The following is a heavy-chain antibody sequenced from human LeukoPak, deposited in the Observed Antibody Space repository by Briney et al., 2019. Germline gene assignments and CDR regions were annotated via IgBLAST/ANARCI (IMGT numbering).Heavy chain of an antibody. D-gene: IGHD3-10*01. CDR1: GFTFDDYA. Sequence: GGSLRLSCAASGFTFDDYAMHWVRQAPGKGLEWVSGISWNSGSIGYADSVKGRFTISRDNAKNSLYLQMNSLRAEDTALYYCAKAPVTMVRGVLDYWGQGTLVTVSS. CDR3: AKAPVTMVRGVLDY. CDR2: ISWNSGSI. J-gene: IGHJ4*02. V-gene: IGHV3-9*01.